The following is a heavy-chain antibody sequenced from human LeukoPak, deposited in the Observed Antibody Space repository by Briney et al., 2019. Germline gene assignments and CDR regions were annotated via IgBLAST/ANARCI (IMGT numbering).Heavy chain of an antibody. Sequence: SETLSLTCAVYGGSFSGYYWSWIRQPPGKGLEWIGEINHSGSTNYNPSLKSRVTISVDTSKNQFSLKLSSVTAAVTAVYYCARGPFDYWGQGTLVTVSS. J-gene: IGHJ4*02. CDR3: ARGPFDY. CDR2: INHSGST. CDR1: GGSFSGYY. V-gene: IGHV4-34*01.